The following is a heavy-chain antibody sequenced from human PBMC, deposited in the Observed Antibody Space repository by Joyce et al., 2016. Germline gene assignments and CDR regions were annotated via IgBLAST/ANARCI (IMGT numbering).Heavy chain of an antibody. CDR2: IVFDGKKT. J-gene: IGHJ5*02. D-gene: IGHD3-10*01. CDR3: AKDRNFHFYGSGSHNWFDP. V-gene: IGHV3-30*18. CDR1: GFTFSNYG. Sequence: QAQLVESGGGVVQPGRSLRLSCEASGFTFSNYGMHWVRQAPGKGPEWVAGIVFDGKKTCYGDAVEGRFTISRDNSKNTLYLQMDSLRGEDTAVYYCAKDRNFHFYGSGSHNWFDPWGQGTLVIVSS.